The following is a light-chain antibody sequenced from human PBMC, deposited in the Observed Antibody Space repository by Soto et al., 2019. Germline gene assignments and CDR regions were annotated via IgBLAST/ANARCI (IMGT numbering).Light chain of an antibody. CDR2: GAS. CDR3: QQYGSSPRIT. CDR1: QSVSSSY. J-gene: IGKJ3*01. Sequence: EIVLTQSPCTLSLSPGERATLSSRASQSVSSSYLAWYQQKPGQAPRLLIYGASSRATGIPDRFSGSGSGTDFTLTISRLEPEGFAVYYCQQYGSSPRITFGPGTKVDIK. V-gene: IGKV3-20*01.